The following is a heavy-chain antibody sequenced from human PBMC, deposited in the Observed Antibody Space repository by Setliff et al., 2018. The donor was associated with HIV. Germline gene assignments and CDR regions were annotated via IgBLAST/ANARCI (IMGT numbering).Heavy chain of an antibody. CDR3: ARGWYYDFWSPYYIDV. CDR2: IYHTGST. V-gene: IGHV4-38-2*01. CDR1: GYSISSGYY. D-gene: IGHD3-3*01. J-gene: IGHJ6*03. Sequence: PSETLSLTCAVSGYSISSGYYWDWIRQPPGKGLEWIGGIYHTGSTYSNPSLKSRVTISVDTSKNQFYLKMSSVTAADTGVYYCARGWYYDFWSPYYIDVWGKGTTVTVSS.